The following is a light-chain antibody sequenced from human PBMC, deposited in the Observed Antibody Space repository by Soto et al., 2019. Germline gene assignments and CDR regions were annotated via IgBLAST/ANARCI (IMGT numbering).Light chain of an antibody. CDR3: QRYDSLRT. V-gene: IGKV3-20*01. CDR2: GAS. CDR1: QSVRSNF. Sequence: EILLTQSPGTLSLSRGERATLSCRASQSVRSNFLAWYQQKPGQAPRLLIYGASNRATGIPDRFSGSGSGTDFTLTITRLEPEDFAMYYCQRYDSLRTFGQGTKVDIK. J-gene: IGKJ1*01.